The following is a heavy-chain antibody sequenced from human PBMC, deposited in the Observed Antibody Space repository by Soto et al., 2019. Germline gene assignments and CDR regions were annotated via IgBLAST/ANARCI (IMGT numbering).Heavy chain of an antibody. CDR1: GYNFTTFW. CDR3: ARLGFPGAIYFDS. Sequence: PGASLKISCKGSGYNFTTFWIGWVRQVPGKGLEWMGIIDPGDSETKYSPDFEGQVTISADRSTNTAYLQWRSLRASDTAMYYCARLGFPGAIYFDSWGLGTLVTVSS. J-gene: IGHJ4*02. V-gene: IGHV5-51*01. CDR2: IDPGDSET.